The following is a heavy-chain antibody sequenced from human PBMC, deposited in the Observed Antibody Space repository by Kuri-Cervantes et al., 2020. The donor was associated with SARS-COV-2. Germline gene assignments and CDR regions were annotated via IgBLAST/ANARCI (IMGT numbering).Heavy chain of an antibody. V-gene: IGHV1-18*01. J-gene: IGHJ4*02. CDR2: ISAYNGNT. CDR1: GYTFTCYG. Sequence: ASVKVSCKASGYTFTCYGISWVRQAPGQELEWMGWISAYNGNTNYAQKLQGRVTMTTDTYTSTDYMELGSLRSDDTAVYYCASDLTIVAGGFDYWGQGTLVTVSS. D-gene: IGHD4/OR15-4a*01. CDR3: ASDLTIVAGGFDY.